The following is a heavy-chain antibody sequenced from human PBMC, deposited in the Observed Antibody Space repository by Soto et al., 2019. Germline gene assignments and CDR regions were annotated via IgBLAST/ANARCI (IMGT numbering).Heavy chain of an antibody. J-gene: IGHJ6*02. Sequence: GGSLRLSCAASGFTFSSYAMSWVRQAPGKGLEWVSAISGSGGSTYYADSVKGRFTISRDNSKNTLYLQMNSLRAEDTAVYYCASTPDYYDSSGYVQYYYYGMDVWGQGTTVTVSS. CDR3: ASTPDYYDSSGYVQYYYYGMDV. CDR2: ISGSGGST. D-gene: IGHD3-22*01. V-gene: IGHV3-23*01. CDR1: GFTFSSYA.